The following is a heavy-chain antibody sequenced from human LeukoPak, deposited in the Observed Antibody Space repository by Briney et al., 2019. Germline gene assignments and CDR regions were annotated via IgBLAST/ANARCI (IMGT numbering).Heavy chain of an antibody. V-gene: IGHV4-59*08. CDR1: GGSISSYY. CDR2: IYYSGST. D-gene: IGHD6-13*01. Sequence: PSETLSLTCTVSGGSISSYYWSWIRQPPGKGLEWIGYIYYSGSTSYNPSLKSRVTISVDTSKNQFSLKLSSVTAADTAVYYCARPGIAAAGTLGPSDYWGQGTLVTVSS. J-gene: IGHJ4*02. CDR3: ARPGIAAAGTLGPSDY.